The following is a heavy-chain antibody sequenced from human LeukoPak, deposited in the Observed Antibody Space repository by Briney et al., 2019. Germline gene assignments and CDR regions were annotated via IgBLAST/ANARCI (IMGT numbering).Heavy chain of an antibody. V-gene: IGHV1-8*01. J-gene: IGHJ5*02. CDR1: GYTFTSYD. Sequence: ASVKVSCKASGYTFTSYDINWVRQATGQGLEWMGWMNPNSGNTGYAQKFQGRVTMTRNTSISTAYMELSSLRSEDTAVYYCARGRGVATKRDWFDPWGQGTLSPSPQ. CDR2: MNPNSGNT. D-gene: IGHD5-12*01. CDR3: ARGRGVATKRDWFDP.